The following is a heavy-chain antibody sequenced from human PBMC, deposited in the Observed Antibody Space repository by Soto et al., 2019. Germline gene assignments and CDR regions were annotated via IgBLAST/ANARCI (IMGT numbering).Heavy chain of an antibody. CDR2: INRDGSKK. CDR1: EFTLSAYW. J-gene: IGHJ3*02. Sequence: EVQLEESGGDLVQPGGSLRLSCAASEFTLSAYWMHWARQAPGKGLEWVANINRDGSKKSYLDSVRGRFTISRDNVANSLYLQMDSLRADDTALYYCARDVSPGSSSLYLDAFDIWGQGTMVTVSS. CDR3: ARDVSPGSSSLYLDAFDI. D-gene: IGHD6-13*01. V-gene: IGHV3-7*05.